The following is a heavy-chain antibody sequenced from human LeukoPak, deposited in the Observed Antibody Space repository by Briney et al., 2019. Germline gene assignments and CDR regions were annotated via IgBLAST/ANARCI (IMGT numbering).Heavy chain of an antibody. CDR2: INPSGGST. V-gene: IGHV1-46*01. CDR3: ASSPPTDAFDI. Sequence: GASVKVSSKASGYTFTSYYMHWVRQAPGQGLEWMGIINPSGGSTSYARKFQGRVTMTRDTSTSTVYMELSSLRSEDTAVYYCASSPPTDAFDIWGQGTMVTVSS. CDR1: GYTFTSYY. J-gene: IGHJ3*02.